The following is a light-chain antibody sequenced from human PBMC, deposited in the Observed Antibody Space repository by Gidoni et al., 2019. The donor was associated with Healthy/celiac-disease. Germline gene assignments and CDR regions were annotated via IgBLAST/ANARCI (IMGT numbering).Light chain of an antibody. CDR3: QQYDNLPPMDT. J-gene: IGKJ2*01. CDR1: QDISNY. Sequence: DIQMTQSPSSLSASVGDRVTITCQASQDISNYLNWYQQKPGKAPKLLIYDASNLETGVPSRFSGSGSGTDFTFTSSSMQPEDIATYYFQQYDNLPPMDTFGQGTKLEIK. CDR2: DAS. V-gene: IGKV1-33*01.